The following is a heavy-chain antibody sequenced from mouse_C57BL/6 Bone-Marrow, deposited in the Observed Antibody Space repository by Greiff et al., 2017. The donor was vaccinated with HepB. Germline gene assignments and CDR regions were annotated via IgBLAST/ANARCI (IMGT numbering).Heavy chain of an antibody. CDR2: ISNGGGST. V-gene: IGHV5-12*01. CDR1: GFTFSDYY. Sequence: DVQLVESGGGLVQPGGSLKLSCAASGFTFSDYYMYWVRQTPEKRLEWVAYISNGGGSTYYPDTVKGRFTISRDNAKNTLYLQMIRLKSEYTDMYYCARHKVTVVAYWYFDVWGTGTTVTVSS. J-gene: IGHJ1*03. D-gene: IGHD1-1*01. CDR3: ARHKVTVVAYWYFDV.